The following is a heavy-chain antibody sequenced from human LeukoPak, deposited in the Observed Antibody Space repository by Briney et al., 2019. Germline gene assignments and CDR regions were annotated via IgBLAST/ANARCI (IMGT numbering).Heavy chain of an antibody. CDR3: SRGPPTVTSPDPYYYMDV. D-gene: IGHD4-17*01. CDR2: INSDGSST. V-gene: IGHV3-74*01. Sequence: GGSLRLSCAASGFTFSSYWMHWVRQAPGKGLVWDSRINSDGSSTSYADSVKGRFTISRDNAKNTLYLQMNSLRAEDTAVYYCSRGPPTVTSPDPYYYMDVWGKGTTVTVSS. CDR1: GFTFSSYW. J-gene: IGHJ6*03.